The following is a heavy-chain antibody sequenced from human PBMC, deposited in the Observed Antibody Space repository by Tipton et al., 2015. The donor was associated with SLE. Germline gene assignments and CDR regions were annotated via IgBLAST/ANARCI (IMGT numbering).Heavy chain of an antibody. CDR1: GGSISSDY. Sequence: TLSLTCNVSGGSISSDYWSWIRQPPGKGLEWIGDLYSGGSPNYNPSLKSRVTMSADTSKNHFSLKVNSVTAADTAVYYCARGVGYEDLWGQGTLVTVSS. V-gene: IGHV4-59*13. CDR2: LYSGGSP. J-gene: IGHJ5*02. CDR3: ARGVGYEDL. D-gene: IGHD5-12*01.